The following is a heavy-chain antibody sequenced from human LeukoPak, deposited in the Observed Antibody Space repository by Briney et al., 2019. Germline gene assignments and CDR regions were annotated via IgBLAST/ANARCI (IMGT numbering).Heavy chain of an antibody. V-gene: IGHV3-74*01. CDR2: IASDGSST. D-gene: IGHD3-22*01. Sequence: GGSLRLSCAASGFTFSSYWMNWVRQAPGKGLVWVSRIASDGSSTTYADSVKGRFSISRDNAKNTLYLHMNSLRAEDTAVSYCARLAGFGSGYYFHHRYGMDVWGQGTTVTVSS. J-gene: IGHJ6*02. CDR1: GFTFSSYW. CDR3: ARLAGFGSGYYFHHRYGMDV.